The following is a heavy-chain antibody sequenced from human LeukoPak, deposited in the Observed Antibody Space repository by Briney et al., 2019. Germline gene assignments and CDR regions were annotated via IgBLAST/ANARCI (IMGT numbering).Heavy chain of an antibody. CDR3: AKGQQLVKANWFDP. J-gene: IGHJ5*02. V-gene: IGHV3-23*01. CDR2: ISGSGGST. CDR1: GFTFSSYA. D-gene: IGHD6-13*01. Sequence: PGGSLRLSCAASGFTFSSYAMSWVRQAPGKGLEWVSAISGSGGSTYYADSVKGRFTISRDNSKNTLYLQMNSLRAGDTAVYYCAKGQQLVKANWFDPWGQGTLVTVSS.